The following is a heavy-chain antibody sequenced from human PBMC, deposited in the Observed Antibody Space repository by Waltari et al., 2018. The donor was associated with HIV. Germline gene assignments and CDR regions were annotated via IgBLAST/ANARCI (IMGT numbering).Heavy chain of an antibody. CDR2: IDSDGFVA. CDR1: GFVFGSHW. Sequence: VESGGIPVQPGGSLRLSCTASGFVFGSHWMHWVRQSPGKGLIWVSRIDSDGFVAKYADAVKCRFTISRDNGKNKLFLEMKSLRVEDSGIYYCVKDVTVTHYGVYYSGLDVWGQGTTVTV. V-gene: IGHV3-74*03. D-gene: IGHD4-17*01. CDR3: VKDVTVTHYGVYYSGLDV. J-gene: IGHJ6*02.